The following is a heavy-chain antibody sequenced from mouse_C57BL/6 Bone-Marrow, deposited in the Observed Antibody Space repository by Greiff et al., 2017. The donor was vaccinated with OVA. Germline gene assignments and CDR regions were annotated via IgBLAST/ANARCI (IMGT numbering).Heavy chain of an antibody. D-gene: IGHD1-3*01. CDR1: GFSFNTYA. CDR2: IRSKSNNYAT. J-gene: IGHJ3*01. V-gene: IGHV10-1*01. CDR3: VRQGKGFAY. Sequence: GGGLVQPKGSLTLSCAASGFSFNTYAMNWVRQAPGKGLEWVARIRSKSNNYATYYADSVKDRFTISRDDSESMLYLQMNNLKTEDTAMYYCVRQGKGFAYWGQGTLVTVSA.